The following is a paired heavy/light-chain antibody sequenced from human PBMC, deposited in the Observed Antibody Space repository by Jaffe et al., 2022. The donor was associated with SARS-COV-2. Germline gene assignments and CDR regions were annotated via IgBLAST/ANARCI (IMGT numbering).Heavy chain of an antibody. CDR3: ASGRGIQLWDPTTFDF. D-gene: IGHD5-18*01. CDR2: LYPSGNT. V-gene: IGHV4-4*08. J-gene: IGHJ4*02. Sequence: QVQLQESGPGLVKPSETLSLSCSVSGGSMSPYYWSWIRQSPGKGLEWIGYLYPSGNTIYNPSFKSRVTISVDTSRNQFSLELSSVTTADTALYYCASGRGIQLWDPTTFDFWGPGTLVTVSS. CDR1: GGSMSPYY.
Light chain of an antibody. CDR2: WAS. CDR1: QSVLHNPNNKNY. V-gene: IGKV4-1*01. CDR3: QQYYTIPWT. J-gene: IGKJ1*01. Sequence: DIVMTQSPDSLAVSPGERAVINCRSSQSVLHNPNNKNYLAWYQQKAGQPPKLLIYWASTRESGVPDRFSGSGSGTDFTLTISSLQAEDVAVYYCQQYYTIPWTFGQGTKVEIK.